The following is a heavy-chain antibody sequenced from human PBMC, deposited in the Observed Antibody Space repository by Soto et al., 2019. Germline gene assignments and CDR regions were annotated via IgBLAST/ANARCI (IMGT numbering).Heavy chain of an antibody. CDR3: ARGRLISLYYFDY. CDR2: IGTTGDT. Sequence: GGSLRLSCAASGFTFSNYDMHWVRQVTGKGLEWVSTIGTTGDTYYPGSVKGRFTISRENAKNSLYLQMNSLRAEDTAVYYCARGRLISLYYFDYWGRGTLVNVS. D-gene: IGHD2-15*01. CDR1: GFTFSNYD. J-gene: IGHJ4*02. V-gene: IGHV3-13*01.